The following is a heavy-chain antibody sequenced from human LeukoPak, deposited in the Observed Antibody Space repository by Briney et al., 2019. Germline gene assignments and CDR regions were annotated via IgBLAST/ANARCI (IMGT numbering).Heavy chain of an antibody. CDR1: GYTFTSYG. Sequence: ASVKVSCKASGYTFTSYGISWVRQAPGQGLEWMGWINTDTGNPTYAQGFTGRFVFSLDTSFSTAYVQISSLKAEDTAVYYCARGDGYEEGYYYMDVWGKGTTVTVSS. CDR2: INTDTGNP. V-gene: IGHV7-4-1*02. D-gene: IGHD5-12*01. CDR3: ARGDGYEEGYYYMDV. J-gene: IGHJ6*03.